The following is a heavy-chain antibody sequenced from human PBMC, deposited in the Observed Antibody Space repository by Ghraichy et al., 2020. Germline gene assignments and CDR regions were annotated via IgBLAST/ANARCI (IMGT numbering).Heavy chain of an antibody. CDR1: GFTFSNAW. J-gene: IGHJ4*02. Sequence: GGSLRLSCAASGFTFSNAWMSWVRQAPGKGLEWVGRIKSKTDGGTTDYAAPVKGRFTISRDDSKNTLYLQMNSLKTEDTAVYYCTTSIAVAGIYWDYWGQGTLVTVSS. CDR3: TTSIAVAGIYWDY. CDR2: IKSKTDGGTT. V-gene: IGHV3-15*01. D-gene: IGHD6-19*01.